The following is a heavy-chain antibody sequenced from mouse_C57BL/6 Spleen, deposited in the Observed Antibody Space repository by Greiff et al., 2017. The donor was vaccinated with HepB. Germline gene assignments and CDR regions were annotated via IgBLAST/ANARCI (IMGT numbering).Heavy chain of an antibody. J-gene: IGHJ2*01. CDR2: INPNNGGT. Sequence: DVKLQESGPELVKPGASVKIPCKASGYTFTDYNMDWVKQSHGKSLEWIGDINPNNGGTIYNQKFKGKATLTVDKSSSTAYMELRRLTSEDTAVYYCARRMVTTVFDYWGQGTTLTVSS. CDR1: GYTFTDYN. V-gene: IGHV1-18*01. D-gene: IGHD2-2*01. CDR3: ARRMVTTVFDY.